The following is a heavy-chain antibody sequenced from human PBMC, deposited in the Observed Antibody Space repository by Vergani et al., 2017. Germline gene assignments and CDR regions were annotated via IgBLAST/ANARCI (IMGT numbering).Heavy chain of an antibody. CDR2: INHSGST. V-gene: IGHV4-30-2*01. CDR1: GGSISSGGYY. J-gene: IGHJ4*02. CDR3: ARESDY. Sequence: QLQLQESGSGLVKPSQTLSLTCAVSGGSISSGGYYWSWIRQPPGKGLEWIGEINHSGSTNYNPSLKSRVTISVDTSKNQFSLKLSSVTAADTAVYYCARESDYWGQGTLVTVSS.